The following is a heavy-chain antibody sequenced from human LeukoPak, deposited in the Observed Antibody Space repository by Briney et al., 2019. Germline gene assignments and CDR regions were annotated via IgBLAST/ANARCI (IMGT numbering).Heavy chain of an antibody. Sequence: GASVKVSCKASGYTFVSHGISWVRRAPGQGLEWMGWISVYNGNPNYAQKLQGRVTMTTDTSTSTAYMELRSLRSDDTAAYYCARDSYSSSWYESYYYYMDVWGKGTTVTVSS. J-gene: IGHJ6*03. CDR2: ISVYNGNP. CDR3: ARDSYSSSWYESYYYYMDV. D-gene: IGHD6-13*01. V-gene: IGHV1-18*01. CDR1: GYTFVSHG.